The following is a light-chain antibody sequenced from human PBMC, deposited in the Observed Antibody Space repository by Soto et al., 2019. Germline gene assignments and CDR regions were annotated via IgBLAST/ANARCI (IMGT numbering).Light chain of an antibody. J-gene: IGKJ5*01. CDR1: QTIRKS. CDR3: QQYSSFPIT. Sequence: DIQMTQSPSSLSASVGDTISITCRSFQTIRKSLNWYQQRPGKAPKLLIFGASSLHNGVPPRFSGLGSGTEFTLTISSLQPDDFAAYYCQQYSSFPITFGQGTRLEIK. CDR2: GAS. V-gene: IGKV1-39*01.